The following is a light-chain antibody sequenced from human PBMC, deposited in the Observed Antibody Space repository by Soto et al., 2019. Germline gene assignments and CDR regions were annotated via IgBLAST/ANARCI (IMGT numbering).Light chain of an antibody. CDR3: QQYDTSPRT. CDR1: QSVSSNY. V-gene: IGKV3-20*01. CDR2: GAS. J-gene: IGKJ1*01. Sequence: EIVLTQSPGTLSLSPGERVTLSCRASQSVSSNYLAWYQQKRGQAPRLLIYGASSRATGIPTRFSGSGSGTDFTLTISRPEPDDFAVYYCQQYDTSPRTFGQGTKVEI.